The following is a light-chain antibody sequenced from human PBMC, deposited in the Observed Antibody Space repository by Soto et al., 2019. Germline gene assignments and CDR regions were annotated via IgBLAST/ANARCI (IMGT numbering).Light chain of an antibody. CDR2: GAS. CDR3: QQYYNWPRT. Sequence: EIVVTQSPSTLSVSPGERATLSCRASESVSSNLAWFQHKPGQAPRLLTYGASTRATGIPARFSGSGSGTEFTLTISSLQPEDFAVYYCQQYYNWPRTFGQGTKVDIK. J-gene: IGKJ1*01. V-gene: IGKV3-15*01. CDR1: ESVSSN.